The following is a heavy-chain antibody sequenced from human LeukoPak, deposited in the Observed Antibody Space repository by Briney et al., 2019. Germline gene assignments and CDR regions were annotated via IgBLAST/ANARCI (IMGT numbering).Heavy chain of an antibody. J-gene: IGHJ4*02. CDR2: ISYSGST. CDR1: GGSTSSYSYY. D-gene: IGHD2-15*01. V-gene: IGHV4-61*01. Sequence: SETLSLTCTVSGGSTSSYSYYWGWIRQPPGEGLEWIGHISYSGSTKYNPSLKSRVIISVDTSKNQFSLKLSSVTAADTAVYYCARQVVGVLSWGQGTLVTVSS. CDR3: ARQVVGVLS.